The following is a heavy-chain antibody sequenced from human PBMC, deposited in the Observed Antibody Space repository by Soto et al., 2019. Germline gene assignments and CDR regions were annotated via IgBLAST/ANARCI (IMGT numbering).Heavy chain of an antibody. D-gene: IGHD5-12*01. CDR2: INPNSGAT. CDR3: ARESGGATATLDYYYFYMDV. J-gene: IGHJ6*03. V-gene: IGHV1-2*04. Sequence: QVQLVQSGAEVRKPGASVTVSCRTSGDTFSDYYIHWVRQAPGQGLEWMGWINPNSGATNYAQKFRGWVTMTRDTSTRTVYMQLSRLRSDDTAVYYCARESGGATATLDYYYFYMDVWGTGTTVTVSS. CDR1: GDTFSDYY.